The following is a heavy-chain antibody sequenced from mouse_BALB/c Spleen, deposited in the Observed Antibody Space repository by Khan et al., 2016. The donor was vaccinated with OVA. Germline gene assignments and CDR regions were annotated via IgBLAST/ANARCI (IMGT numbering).Heavy chain of an antibody. J-gene: IGHJ2*01. CDR1: GYSITSDYA. CDR3: ARSVTITTVVATDFDY. V-gene: IGHV3-2*02. CDR2: ISYSGRT. Sequence: EVQLQESGPGLVKPSQSLSLTCTVTGYSITSDYAWNWIRQFPGNKLEWMGYISYSGRTSYNPSLKSRISITRDTSKNQFFLQLNSVTTEDTATYYCARSVTITTVVATDFDYWGQGTTLTVPS. D-gene: IGHD1-1*01.